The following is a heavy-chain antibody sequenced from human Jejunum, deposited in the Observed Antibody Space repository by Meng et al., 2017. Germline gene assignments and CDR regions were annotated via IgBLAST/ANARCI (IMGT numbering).Heavy chain of an antibody. D-gene: IGHD6-13*01. CDR2: IYHTGTP. V-gene: IGHV4-4*02. J-gene: IGHJ5*02. CDR1: GASISDSNW. CDR3: ARDLLGPAIAATGWFDP. Sequence: VQLKESGPGLVKPSGTLALTCAVSGASISDSNWWSWVRQPPGKGLEWIGEIYHTGTPNYNPSLKSRVTMSLDKSKNQFSLELTSVTAADTAVYYCARDLLGPAIAATGWFDPWGQGTLVTVSS.